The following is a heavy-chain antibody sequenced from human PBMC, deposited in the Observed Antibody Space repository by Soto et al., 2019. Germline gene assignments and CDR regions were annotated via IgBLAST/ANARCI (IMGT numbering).Heavy chain of an antibody. D-gene: IGHD6-19*01. CDR1: GFDFKKFA. Sequence: GGSLRLSCEASGFDFKKFAMGWVRQAPGEGLEWVSGISCCGGSTFYADSVKGRFSLARDDSKNTLSLQLNSLRVEDTAHYYCAKADGEQWLIPHLDNWGQGTQVTVSS. CDR3: AKADGEQWLIPHLDN. J-gene: IGHJ1*01. V-gene: IGHV3-23*01. CDR2: ISCCGGST.